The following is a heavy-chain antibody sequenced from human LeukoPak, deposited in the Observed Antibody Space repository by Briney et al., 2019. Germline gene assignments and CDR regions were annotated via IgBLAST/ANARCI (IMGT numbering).Heavy chain of an antibody. CDR2: IYYSGST. J-gene: IGHJ3*02. Sequence: PSETLSLTCTVSGGSISSYYWSWIRQPPGKGLEWIGYIYYSGSTNYNPSLKSRVTISVDTSKNQFSLKLSSVTAADTAVYYCARDHQTIAARPGAFDIWGQGTMVTVSS. D-gene: IGHD6-6*01. V-gene: IGHV4-59*12. CDR3: ARDHQTIAARPGAFDI. CDR1: GGSISSYY.